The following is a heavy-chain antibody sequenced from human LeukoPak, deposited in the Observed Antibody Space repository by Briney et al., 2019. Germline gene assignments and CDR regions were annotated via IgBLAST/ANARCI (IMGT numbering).Heavy chain of an antibody. CDR2: ISSSGSTI. J-gene: IGHJ5*02. CDR1: GFTFSSYE. CDR3: ARDDSSSWYVWFDP. Sequence: GGSLRLSCVASGFTFSSYEMNWVRQAPGKGLEWVSYISSSGSTIYYADSVKGRFTISRDNAKNSLYLQMNSLRAEDTAVYYCARDDSSSWYVWFDPWGQGTLVTVSS. V-gene: IGHV3-48*03. D-gene: IGHD6-13*01.